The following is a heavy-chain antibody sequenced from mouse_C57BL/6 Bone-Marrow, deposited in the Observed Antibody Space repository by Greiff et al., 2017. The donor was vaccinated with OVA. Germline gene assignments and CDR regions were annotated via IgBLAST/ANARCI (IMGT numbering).Heavy chain of an antibody. Sequence: EVQLQQSGPELVKPGASVKMSCKASGYTFTDYNMHWVKQSHGKSLEWIGYINPNNGGTSYNQKFKGKATLTVNKSSSTAYMELRSLTSEDSAVYYCARELYYYGSSLYWYFDVWGTGTTVTVSS. CDR1: GYTFTDYN. V-gene: IGHV1-22*01. J-gene: IGHJ1*03. CDR3: ARELYYYGSSLYWYFDV. CDR2: INPNNGGT. D-gene: IGHD1-1*01.